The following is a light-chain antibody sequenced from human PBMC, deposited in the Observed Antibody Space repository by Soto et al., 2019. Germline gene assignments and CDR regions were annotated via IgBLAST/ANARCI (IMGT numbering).Light chain of an antibody. V-gene: IGKV3-20*01. CDR2: GAT. CDR3: QQYGSSPPIT. Sequence: EIVLTQSPGTLSLSPGEKATLSCRASQTVSASYLAWYQQKPGQAPRLLIYGATNRIIGIPDRFSGSVSGTDFTLTISRLEPEDFAVYYCQQYGSSPPITFGQGTRLETK. CDR1: QTVSASY. J-gene: IGKJ5*01.